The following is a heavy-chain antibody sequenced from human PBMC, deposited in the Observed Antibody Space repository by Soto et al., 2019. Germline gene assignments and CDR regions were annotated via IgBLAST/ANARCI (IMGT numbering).Heavy chain of an antibody. V-gene: IGHV4-31*03. Sequence: SETLSLTCTVSVDSICSGGYSWSWIRQHPGKGLEWIGYIYYSGSTYYNPSLKSRVTISVDTSKNQFSLKLSSVTAADTAVYYCAGKPYGDYVFGWFDPWGQGTLVTVSS. J-gene: IGHJ5*02. D-gene: IGHD4-17*01. CDR1: VDSICSGGYS. CDR2: IYYSGST. CDR3: AGKPYGDYVFGWFDP.